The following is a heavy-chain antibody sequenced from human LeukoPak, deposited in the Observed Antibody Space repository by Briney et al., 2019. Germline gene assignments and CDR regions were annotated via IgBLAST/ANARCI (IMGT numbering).Heavy chain of an antibody. CDR3: AKDLRAVAGRGPFDY. Sequence: GGSLRLSCAASGFIFSNYAMSWVRQAPGKGPEWVSAVNGSGDTTYYADSVKGRFTISRDNSKNTMYLEMNSLRAEDTAVYYCAKDLRAVAGRGPFDYWGQGTLVTVSS. V-gene: IGHV3-23*01. CDR1: GFIFSNYA. CDR2: VNGSGDTT. D-gene: IGHD6-19*01. J-gene: IGHJ4*02.